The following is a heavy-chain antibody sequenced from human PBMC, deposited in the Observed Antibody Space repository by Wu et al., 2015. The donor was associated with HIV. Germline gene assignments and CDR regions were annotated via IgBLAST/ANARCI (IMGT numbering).Heavy chain of an antibody. D-gene: IGHD2-15*01. CDR3: DEDYTYLGLGFRGYGGYPVPGSGTGTGTRGTTVLLRGSATPDP. CDR2: ISAYNGNT. J-gene: IGHJ5*02. CDR1: GYTFTSYG. Sequence: QVQLVQSGAEVKKPGASVKVSCKASGYTFTSYGISWVRQAPGQGLEWMGWISAYNGNTNYAQKLQGRVTMTRNTSISTAYMELSSLRSEDTAVYYCDEDYTYLGLGFRGYGGYPVPGSGTGTGTRGTTVLLRGSATPDP. V-gene: IGHV1-18*01.